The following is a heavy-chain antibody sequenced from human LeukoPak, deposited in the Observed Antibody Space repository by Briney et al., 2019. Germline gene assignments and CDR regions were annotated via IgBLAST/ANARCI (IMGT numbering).Heavy chain of an antibody. CDR1: GGSISSSSYY. V-gene: IGHV4-39*07. CDR2: IYYSGST. Sequence: SETLSLTCTVSGGSISSSSYYWGWIRQPPGKGLEWIGSIYYSGSTYYNPSLKSRVTISVDTSKNQFSLKLSSVTAADTAVYYCARERQGVRYFDWLRSNYYYYMDVWGKGTTVTVSS. J-gene: IGHJ6*03. D-gene: IGHD3-9*01. CDR3: ARERQGVRYFDWLRSNYYYYMDV.